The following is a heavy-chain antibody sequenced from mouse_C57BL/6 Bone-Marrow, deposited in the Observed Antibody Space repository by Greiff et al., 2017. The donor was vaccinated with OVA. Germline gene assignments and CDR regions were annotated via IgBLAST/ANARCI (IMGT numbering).Heavy chain of an antibody. J-gene: IGHJ1*03. CDR2: IYPRSGNP. D-gene: IGHD1-1*01. CDR3: ARPYYYGSSQVLYFDV. CDR1: GYTFTSYG. Sequence: QVQLQQSGAELARPGASVKLSCKASGYTFTSYGISWVKQRTGQGLEWIGEIYPRSGNPYYNEKFKGKATLTADKSSSTAYMELRSLTSEDSAVYFCARPYYYGSSQVLYFDVWGTGTTVTVSS. V-gene: IGHV1-81*01.